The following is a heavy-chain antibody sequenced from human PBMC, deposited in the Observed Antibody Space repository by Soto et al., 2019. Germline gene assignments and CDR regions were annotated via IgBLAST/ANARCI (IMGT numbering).Heavy chain of an antibody. V-gene: IGHV3-30*18. CDR2: ISYDGSNK. CDR1: GFTFSSYG. Sequence: QVQLVESGGGVVQPGRSLRLSCAASGFTFSSYGMHWVRQAPGKGLEWVAVISYDGSNKYYADSVKGRFTISRDNSKNTLYLQMNSLRAEDTAVYYCAKDGADIVVVVAATDSLSGFDYWGQGTLVTVSS. J-gene: IGHJ4*02. D-gene: IGHD2-15*01. CDR3: AKDGADIVVVVAATDSLSGFDY.